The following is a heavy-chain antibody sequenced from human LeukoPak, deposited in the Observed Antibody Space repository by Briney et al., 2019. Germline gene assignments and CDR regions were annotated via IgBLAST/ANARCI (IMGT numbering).Heavy chain of an antibody. Sequence: SETLSLTCTVSGGSISSSSYYWGWIRQPPGKGLEWIGSIYYSGSTNYNPSLKSRVTISVGTSKNQFSLKLSSVTAADTAVYYCAIGDYYFDYWGQGTLVTVSS. CDR3: AIGDYYFDY. D-gene: IGHD2-21*02. V-gene: IGHV4-39*07. J-gene: IGHJ4*02. CDR1: GGSISSSSYY. CDR2: IYYSGST.